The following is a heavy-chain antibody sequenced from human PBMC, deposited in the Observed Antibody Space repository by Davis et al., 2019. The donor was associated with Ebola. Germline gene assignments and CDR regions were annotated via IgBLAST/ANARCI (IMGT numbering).Heavy chain of an antibody. J-gene: IGHJ4*02. V-gene: IGHV3-21*01. CDR3: ARESAAVHFDY. CDR1: GFSFTTYT. CDR2: IGTRSVYI. Sequence: GESLKISCAASGFSFTTYTMKWVRQAPGKGLEWVSSIGTRSVYIYYADSVKGRFTISRDNAKNSLYLQMNSLRAEDTAVYYCARESAAVHFDYWGQGTLVTVSS. D-gene: IGHD4-17*01.